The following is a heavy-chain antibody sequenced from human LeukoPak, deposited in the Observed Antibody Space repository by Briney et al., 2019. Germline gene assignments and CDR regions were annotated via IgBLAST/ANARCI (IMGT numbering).Heavy chain of an antibody. CDR1: GFTFSSYA. CDR2: IVGSGGTT. Sequence: QPGGSLRLSCAASGFTFSSYAMSWVRQAPGKGLEWVSAIVGSGGTTYYTDSVKGRLTISRDNSKNTLYLQMNSLRAEDTAVYYCAKKGAVALWGQGTLVTVSS. CDR3: AKKGAVAL. D-gene: IGHD6-19*01. V-gene: IGHV3-23*01. J-gene: IGHJ4*02.